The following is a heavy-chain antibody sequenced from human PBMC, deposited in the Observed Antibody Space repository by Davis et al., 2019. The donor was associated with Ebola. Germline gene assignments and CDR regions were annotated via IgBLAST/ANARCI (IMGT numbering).Heavy chain of an antibody. Sequence: GESLKISCAASGFTFSSYAMHWVRQAPGKGLEWVAVISYDGSNKYYADSVKGRFTISRDNSKNTLYLQMNSLRAEDTAVYYCARDSYYYDSSGIYYYYGMDVWGQGTTVTVSS. D-gene: IGHD3-22*01. CDR1: GFTFSSYA. CDR2: ISYDGSNK. J-gene: IGHJ6*02. CDR3: ARDSYYYDSSGIYYYYGMDV. V-gene: IGHV3-30-3*01.